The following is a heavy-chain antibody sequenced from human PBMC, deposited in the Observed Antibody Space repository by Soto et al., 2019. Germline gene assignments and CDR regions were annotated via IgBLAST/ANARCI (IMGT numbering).Heavy chain of an antibody. D-gene: IGHD6-13*01. Sequence: SETLSLTCTVSGGSISSSSYYWGWIRQPPGKGLEWIGSIYYSGSTYYNPSLKSRVTISVDTSKNQFSLKLSSVTAADTAVYYCARLPFAAAGSSDYYFDYWGQGTLVPVSS. CDR2: IYYSGST. V-gene: IGHV4-39*01. J-gene: IGHJ4*02. CDR3: ARLPFAAAGSSDYYFDY. CDR1: GGSISSSSYY.